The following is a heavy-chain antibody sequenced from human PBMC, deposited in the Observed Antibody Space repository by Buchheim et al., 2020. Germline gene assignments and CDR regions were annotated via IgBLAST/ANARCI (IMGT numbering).Heavy chain of an antibody. D-gene: IGHD4-11*01. Sequence: EVQLVESGGGLVQPGGSLRLSCAASGFTFSRYWMSWVRQAPGKGLEWVANIKQDGSEKYYVDSVKGRFTISRDNSKNSVSLQLNSLTAEDTAVYFCARDVWTTETTKWLDRWGQGTL. CDR1: GFTFSRYW. CDR2: IKQDGSEK. J-gene: IGHJ5*02. CDR3: ARDVWTTETTKWLDR. V-gene: IGHV3-7*01.